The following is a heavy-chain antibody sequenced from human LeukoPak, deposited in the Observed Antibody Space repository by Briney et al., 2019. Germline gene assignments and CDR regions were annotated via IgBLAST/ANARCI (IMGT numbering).Heavy chain of an antibody. J-gene: IGHJ4*02. CDR1: GFIFRKSW. Sequence: GGSLRLSCAASGFIFRKSWMTWVRQAPGKGLEWVAHIKEDGSDKYYVDSVTGRFAISRDNTKNSLYLQMSSLKAEDTAVYYCARNPPYYYDSSAYYFDFGGEGTLVTVSS. CDR2: IKEDGSDK. V-gene: IGHV3-7*05. D-gene: IGHD3-22*01. CDR3: ARNPPYYYDSSAYYFDF.